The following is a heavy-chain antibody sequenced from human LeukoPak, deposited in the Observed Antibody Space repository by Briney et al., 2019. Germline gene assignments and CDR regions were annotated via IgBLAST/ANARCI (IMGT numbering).Heavy chain of an antibody. CDR1: GLTVSSNF. CDR2: IYGGGST. V-gene: IGHV3-53*01. D-gene: IGHD6-6*01. J-gene: IGHJ4*02. Sequence: PGGSLRLSCAATGLTVSSNFMSWVRQAPGKGLEWVSVIYGGGSTYYADSVKGRFTISRDTPKNTLYLQMNSLRVEDTAVYYCAKDLPIAARDTSHYFDYWGQGTLVTVSS. CDR3: AKDLPIAARDTSHYFDY.